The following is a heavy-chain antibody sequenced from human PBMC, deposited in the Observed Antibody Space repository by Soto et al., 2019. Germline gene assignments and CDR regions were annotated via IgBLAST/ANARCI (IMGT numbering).Heavy chain of an antibody. V-gene: IGHV4-34*01. J-gene: IGHJ6*02. D-gene: IGHD3-3*01. CDR2: TNHSGST. CDR1: GGSFSGYY. Sequence: SETLSLTCAVYGGSFSGYYWSWIRQPPGKGLEWIGETNHSGSTNYNPSLKSRVTISVDTSKNQFSLKLSSVTAADTAVYYCAREYDFWSGYSAYYGMDVWGQGTTVTVSS. CDR3: AREYDFWSGYSAYYGMDV.